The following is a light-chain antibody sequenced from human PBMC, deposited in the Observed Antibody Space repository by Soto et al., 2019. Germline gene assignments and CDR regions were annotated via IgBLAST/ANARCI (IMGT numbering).Light chain of an antibody. J-gene: IGLJ1*01. CDR1: SSDVGGYNY. V-gene: IGLV2-14*01. CDR2: EVS. Sequence: QSALTQPASVSGSPGQSITISCTGTSSDVGGYNYVSWYQQHPGKAPKLMIYEVSNRPSGVSNRFSGSKSGNTASLTISGLQAGDEADYYCSSYTSSSTYVFGNGTKVTVL. CDR3: SSYTSSSTYV.